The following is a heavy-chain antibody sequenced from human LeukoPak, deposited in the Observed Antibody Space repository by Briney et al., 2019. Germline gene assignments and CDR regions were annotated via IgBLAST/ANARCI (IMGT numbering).Heavy chain of an antibody. CDR2: ISYDGSNK. Sequence: GGSLRLSCAASGFTFSSYAMHWVRQAPGKGLEWVAVISYDGSNKYYADSVKGRFTISRDNSKNTLCLQMNSLRAEDTAVYYCASSQWLAFHSFDYWGQGTLVTVSS. CDR3: ASSQWLAFHSFDY. V-gene: IGHV3-30-3*01. CDR1: GFTFSSYA. D-gene: IGHD6-19*01. J-gene: IGHJ4*02.